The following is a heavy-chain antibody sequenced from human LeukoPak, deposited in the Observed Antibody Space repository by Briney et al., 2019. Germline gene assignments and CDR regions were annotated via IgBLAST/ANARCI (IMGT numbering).Heavy chain of an antibody. J-gene: IGHJ4*02. CDR1: GYSFIGYS. Sequence: ASVKVSCKASGYSFIGYSTHWVRQAPGQGLEWMGWINPNTGGTNYAQKFQGRVTMTRDTSISTAYMEQSSLRSDDTAVYHSGREYVADSSPLFDYWGQGSLVTVSS. V-gene: IGHV1-2*02. CDR2: INPNTGGT. CDR3: GREYVADSSPLFDY. D-gene: IGHD6-13*01.